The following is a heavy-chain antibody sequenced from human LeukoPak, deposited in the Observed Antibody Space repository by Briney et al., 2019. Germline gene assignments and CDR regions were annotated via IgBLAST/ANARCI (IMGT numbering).Heavy chain of an antibody. D-gene: IGHD3-10*02. CDR2: ISSGSYHI. V-gene: IGHV3-21*01. CDR1: GFTFSSYS. J-gene: IGHJ6*04. CDR3: AELGITMIGGV. Sequence: PGGSLRLSCEASGFTFSSYSMNWVRQAPGKGLEWVSSISSGSYHIYYADAVKGRFSISRDNAKNSLYLQMNSLRAEDTAVYYCAELGITMIGGVWGKGTTVTISS.